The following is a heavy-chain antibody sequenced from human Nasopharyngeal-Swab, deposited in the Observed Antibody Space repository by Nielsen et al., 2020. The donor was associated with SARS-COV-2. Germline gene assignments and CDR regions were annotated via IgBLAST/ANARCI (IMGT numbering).Heavy chain of an antibody. CDR1: GFTFSSYA. CDR2: ISGSGGST. V-gene: IGHV3-23*01. J-gene: IGHJ5*02. CDR3: ARGVGSIVVVPAAISGTWFDP. Sequence: GESLKISCAASGFTFSSYAMSWVRQAPGKGLEWVSSISGSGGSTYYADSVKGRFTISRDNAKNSLYLQMNSLTAEDTAVYYCARGVGSIVVVPAAISGTWFDPWGQGTLVTVSS. D-gene: IGHD2-2*01.